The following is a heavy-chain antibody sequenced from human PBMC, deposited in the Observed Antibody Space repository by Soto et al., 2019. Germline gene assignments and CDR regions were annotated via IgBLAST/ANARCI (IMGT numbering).Heavy chain of an antibody. CDR1: GYTFTSYD. D-gene: IGHD3-3*01. CDR2: MNPNSGNT. Sequence: QVQLVQSGAEVKKPGASVKVSCKASGYTFTSYDINWVRQATGQGLEWMGWMNPNSGNTGYAQKFQXXVXMXMNTSKSTAYMELSSLRSEDTAVYYCAAGPFGRTDYWGQGTLVTVSS. V-gene: IGHV1-8*01. CDR3: AAGPFGRTDY. J-gene: IGHJ4*02.